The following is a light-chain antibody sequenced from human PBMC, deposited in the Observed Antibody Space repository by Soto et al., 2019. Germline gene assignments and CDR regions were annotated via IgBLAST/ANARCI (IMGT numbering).Light chain of an antibody. CDR2: AAS. V-gene: IGKV1-39*01. J-gene: IGKJ1*01. Sequence: DIQPTQSPSSLSASVGDRITITCRTSQSIITYLNWYQQKPGKAPKLLIYAASSSQTGDQSRFSGSGSGTDFTLTIRSLQPEDFATYYCQQSYSTPWTFGQGTQVDIK. CDR1: QSIITY. CDR3: QQSYSTPWT.